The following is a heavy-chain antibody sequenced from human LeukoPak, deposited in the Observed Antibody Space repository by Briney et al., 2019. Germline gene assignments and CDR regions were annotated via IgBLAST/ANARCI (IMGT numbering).Heavy chain of an antibody. CDR1: GGSFSGYY. D-gene: IGHD4-23*01. J-gene: IGHJ4*02. V-gene: IGHV4-34*01. Sequence: SETLYLTCAVYGGSFSGYYWSWIRQPPGKGLEWIGEINHSGSTNYNPSLKSRVTISVDTSKNQFSLKLSSVTAADTAVYYCARVRVPYGGTHSLDYWGQGTLVTVSS. CDR3: ARVRVPYGGTHSLDY. CDR2: INHSGST.